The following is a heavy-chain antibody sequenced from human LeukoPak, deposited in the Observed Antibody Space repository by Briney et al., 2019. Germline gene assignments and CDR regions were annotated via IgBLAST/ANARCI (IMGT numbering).Heavy chain of an antibody. Sequence: GGSLRLSCAASGFTFSDYYMSWIRQAPGKGPEWVSYISSSGSTIYYADSVKGRFTISRDNAKNSLYLQMNSLRAEDTAVYYCARDGRDYGDPHPFDYWGQGTLVTVSS. D-gene: IGHD4-17*01. J-gene: IGHJ4*02. CDR3: ARDGRDYGDPHPFDY. CDR2: ISSSGSTI. CDR1: GFTFSDYY. V-gene: IGHV3-11*01.